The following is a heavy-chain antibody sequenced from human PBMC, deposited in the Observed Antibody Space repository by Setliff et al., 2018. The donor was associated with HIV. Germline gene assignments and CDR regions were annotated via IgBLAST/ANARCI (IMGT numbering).Heavy chain of an antibody. Sequence: SETLSLTCTVSGGSISSYYWSWIRQPPGKGLEWIGYIYTSGSTNYNPSLRSRVTIAVDTSKNQVSLKLNSVTAADTAVYYCARSPGVDTNMAFDYWGQGTLGTVS. V-gene: IGHV4-59*01. CDR2: IYTSGST. D-gene: IGHD5-18*01. CDR3: ARSPGVDTNMAFDY. J-gene: IGHJ4*02. CDR1: GGSISSYY.